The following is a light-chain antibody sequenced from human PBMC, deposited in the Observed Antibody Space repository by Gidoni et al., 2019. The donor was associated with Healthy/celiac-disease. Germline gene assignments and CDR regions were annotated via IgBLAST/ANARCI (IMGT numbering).Light chain of an antibody. CDR3: QQYGSSTIT. Sequence: IGLTQSPGTLSLSPGERATLSCSASQPVNSSYLAWYQQKPGQAPRLLIYGASSRATGIPARFSGSGSGTDFTLTISRLEPEDFAVYYCQQYGSSTITFGQGTRLEIK. CDR1: QPVNSSY. J-gene: IGKJ5*01. V-gene: IGKV3-20*01. CDR2: GAS.